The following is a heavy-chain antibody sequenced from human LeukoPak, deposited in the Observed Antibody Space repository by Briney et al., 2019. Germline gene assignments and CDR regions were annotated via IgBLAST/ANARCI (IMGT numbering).Heavy chain of an antibody. CDR2: ISYDGSNK. Sequence: GRSLRLSCVASGFTFSSYGMHWVRQAPGKGLEWVVVISYDGSNKYYADSVKGRFTISRDNSKNTLYLEMNSLRTEDTAVYYCAKDTGSTSWHTFDSWGQGALVTVSS. V-gene: IGHV3-30*18. CDR1: GFTFSSYG. CDR3: AKDTGSTSWHTFDS. D-gene: IGHD2-2*01. J-gene: IGHJ4*02.